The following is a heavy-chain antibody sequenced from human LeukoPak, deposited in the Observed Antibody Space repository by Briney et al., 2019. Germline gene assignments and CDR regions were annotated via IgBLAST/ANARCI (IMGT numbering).Heavy chain of an antibody. CDR2: ISSSSSNI. V-gene: IGHV3-21*01. D-gene: IGHD1-1*01. J-gene: IGHJ6*03. CDR1: GFTIDDYG. Sequence: GGTLTLSCAASGFTIDDYGMSWIRQPPGKGLEWVSSISSSSSNIYNPDSVKGRSTISRNTANNLLFLLITIPGADDTAVYYSARDPKSLERPYYYYMDVWGKGTTVTISS. CDR3: ARDPKSLERPYYYYMDV.